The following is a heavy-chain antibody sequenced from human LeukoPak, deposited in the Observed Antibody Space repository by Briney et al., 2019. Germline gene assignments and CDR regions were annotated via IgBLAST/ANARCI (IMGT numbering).Heavy chain of an antibody. J-gene: IGHJ5*02. Sequence: GGSLRLSCAASGFTFNSYAMTWVRQAPGKGLEWVSAISGSGGDTEYADSVKGRFTISRDNSKNTLYLQMNSLRAEDTAVYYCAKCGTCWGNWFDPWGQGTLVTVSS. CDR2: ISGSGGDT. CDR1: GFTFNSYA. V-gene: IGHV3-23*01. D-gene: IGHD2-15*01. CDR3: AKCGTCWGNWFDP.